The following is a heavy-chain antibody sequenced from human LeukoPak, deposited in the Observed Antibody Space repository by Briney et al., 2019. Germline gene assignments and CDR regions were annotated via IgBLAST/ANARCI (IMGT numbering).Heavy chain of an antibody. CDR2: INHSGST. CDR3: ARGAISMYYYDSSGWFDP. D-gene: IGHD3-22*01. CDR1: GESFSGYY. J-gene: IGHJ5*02. V-gene: IGHV4-34*01. Sequence: KPSETLSLTCAVYGESFSGYYWSWVRQPPGKGLEWIGEINHSGSTNYNPSLKSRVTISVDTSKNQFSLKLSSVTAADTAVYYCARGAISMYYYDSSGWFDPWGQGTLVTVSS.